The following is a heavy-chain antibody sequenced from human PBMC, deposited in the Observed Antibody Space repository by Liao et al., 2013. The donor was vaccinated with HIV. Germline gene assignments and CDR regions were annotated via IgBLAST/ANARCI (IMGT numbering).Heavy chain of an antibody. CDR3: ARSGFDLHDSSGYLIDL. CDR2: IYYSGST. CDR1: GGSISSSSYY. V-gene: IGHV4-39*07. Sequence: QLQESGPGLVKPSETLSLTCTVSGGSISSSSYYWGWIRQPPGKGLEWIGSIYYSGSTYYNPSLKSRVTISVDTSKNQFSLKLSSVTAADTAVYYCARSGFDLHDSSGYLIDLWAVAPWSLSPQ. J-gene: IGHJ2*01. D-gene: IGHD3-22*01.